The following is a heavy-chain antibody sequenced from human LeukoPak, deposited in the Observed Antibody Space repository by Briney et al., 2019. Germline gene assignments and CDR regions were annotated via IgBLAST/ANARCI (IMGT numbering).Heavy chain of an antibody. CDR2: IKQDGSAE. CDR3: AVNTIFAYMDV. Sequence: GGSLRLSCAASGFTFSTYWMSWVRQAPGKWLEWVANIKQDGSAEYYVDSVKGRLTISRDNAKNSLYLQMNSLRAEDTAVYYCAVNTIFAYMDVWGKGTTVTVSS. V-gene: IGHV3-7*01. J-gene: IGHJ6*03. D-gene: IGHD3-3*01. CDR1: GFTFSTYW.